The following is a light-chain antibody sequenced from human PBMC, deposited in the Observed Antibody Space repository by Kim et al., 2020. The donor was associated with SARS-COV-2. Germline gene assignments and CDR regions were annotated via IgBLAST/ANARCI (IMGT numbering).Light chain of an antibody. J-gene: IGLJ1*01. CDR1: SNIVGNQG. CDR2: RNN. CDR3: SALDSSLSAHV. Sequence: QAGLTQPPSVSKGLRQTATLTCTGNSNIVGNQGADWLQQHQGHPPKLLSYRNNNRPSGISERFSASRSGNTASLTITGLQPEDEADYYCSALDSSLSAHVFGTGTKVTVL. V-gene: IGLV10-54*02.